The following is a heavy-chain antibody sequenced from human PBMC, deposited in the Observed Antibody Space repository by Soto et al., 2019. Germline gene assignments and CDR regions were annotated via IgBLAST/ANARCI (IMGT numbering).Heavy chain of an antibody. CDR3: ARTRGRGQWRDFYFDF. CDR1: GGPIAPFY. D-gene: IGHD6-19*01. V-gene: IGHV4-59*12. CDR2: VYYNGST. J-gene: IGHJ4*02. Sequence: ASVTLSLTCTVSGGPIAPFYWTWIRQSPGKGLESIGYVYYNGSTNYNPALKGRVTISLDTSKSQFSLRLSSVTAADTAVCYCARTRGRGQWRDFYFDFWGQGSLVTVSS.